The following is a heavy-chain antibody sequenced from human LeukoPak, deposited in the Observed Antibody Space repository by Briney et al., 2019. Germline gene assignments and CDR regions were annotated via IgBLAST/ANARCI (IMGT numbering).Heavy chain of an antibody. V-gene: IGHV1-46*01. Sequence: ASVKVSCKASGYTFTSYYMHWVRQAPGQGLEWMGIINPSGGSTSYAQKFQGRVTMTRDTSTSTVYMELSSLRSEDTAVYYCARDPLGVTTSWGYYYGMDVWGQGTTVTVSS. CDR1: GYTFTSYY. CDR2: INPSGGST. CDR3: ARDPLGVTTSWGYYYGMDV. J-gene: IGHJ6*02. D-gene: IGHD4-11*01.